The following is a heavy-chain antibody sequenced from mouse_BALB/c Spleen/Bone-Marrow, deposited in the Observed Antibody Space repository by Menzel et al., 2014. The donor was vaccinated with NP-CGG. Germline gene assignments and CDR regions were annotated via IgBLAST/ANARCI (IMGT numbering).Heavy chain of an antibody. CDR1: GFTFSSYG. CDR3: ARGNYGNYVDYFDY. CDR2: INSNGGST. D-gene: IGHD2-1*01. J-gene: IGHJ2*01. V-gene: IGHV5-6-3*01. Sequence: EVQLVESGGGLVQPGGSLKLSCAASGFTFSSYGMSWVRQTPDKRLELVASINSNGGSTYYPGSVKGRFTISRDNAKNTLSLQMSSLKSEDTAMYYCARGNYGNYVDYFDYWGQGTTLTVSS.